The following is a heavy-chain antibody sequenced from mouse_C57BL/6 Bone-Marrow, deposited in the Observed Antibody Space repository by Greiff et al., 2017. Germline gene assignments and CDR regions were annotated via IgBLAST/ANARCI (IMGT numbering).Heavy chain of an antibody. CDR2: INPNNGGT. D-gene: IGHD1-1*01. CDR1: GYTFTDYY. Sequence: VQLQQSGPELVKPGASVKISCKASGYTFTDYYMNWVKQSHGKSLEWIGDINPNNGGTSYNQKFKGKATLTVDKSSSTAYMELRSLTSEDSAVYYCARGGLLIYFDVWGTGTTVTVSS. V-gene: IGHV1-26*01. CDR3: ARGGLLIYFDV. J-gene: IGHJ1*03.